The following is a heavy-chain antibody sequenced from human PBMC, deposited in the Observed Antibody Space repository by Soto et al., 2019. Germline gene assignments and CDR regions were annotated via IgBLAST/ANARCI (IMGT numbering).Heavy chain of an antibody. V-gene: IGHV3-33*08. D-gene: IGHD3-9*01. Sequence: GGSLRLSCAASGFTFSSYGIHWVRQAPGKGLEWVAVIWYDGSNKYYADSVKGRFTISRDNSKNTLYLQMNSLRAEDTAVYYCASDLRPNYDILTGPDHWGQGTLVPLSS. CDR1: GFTFSSYG. CDR2: IWYDGSNK. CDR3: ASDLRPNYDILTGPDH. J-gene: IGHJ4*02.